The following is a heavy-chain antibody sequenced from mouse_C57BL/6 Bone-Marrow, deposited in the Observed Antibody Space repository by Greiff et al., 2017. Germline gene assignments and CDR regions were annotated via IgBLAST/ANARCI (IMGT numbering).Heavy chain of an antibody. J-gene: IGHJ3*01. D-gene: IGHD1-1*01. V-gene: IGHV5-6*01. CDR3: ARREARDGNACFAY. CDR2: ISSGGSYT. Sequence: EVQLMESGRDLVKPGESLKLSCAASGFTFSSYGMSWVRQTPAKRLEWVATISSGGSYTYYPDSVKGRFTISRDNAKNPLYLQMSGLKSEDTATYDCARREARDGNACFAYWGQGTLLTVSA. CDR1: GFTFSSYG.